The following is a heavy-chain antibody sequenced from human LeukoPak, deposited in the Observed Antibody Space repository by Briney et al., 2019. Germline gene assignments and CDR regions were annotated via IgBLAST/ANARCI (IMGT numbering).Heavy chain of an antibody. CDR2: IYYSGST. D-gene: IGHD5-24*01. Sequence: SETLSLTCTVSGDSISSYYWTWIRQPPGKGLEWIGYIYYSGSTNYNPSLKSRVTISVDTSKKQFSLRLSSVTAADTAVYYCARVEMASMTSTFDSWGQGTLVTVSS. CDR1: GDSISSYY. J-gene: IGHJ4*02. V-gene: IGHV4-59*01. CDR3: ARVEMASMTSTFDS.